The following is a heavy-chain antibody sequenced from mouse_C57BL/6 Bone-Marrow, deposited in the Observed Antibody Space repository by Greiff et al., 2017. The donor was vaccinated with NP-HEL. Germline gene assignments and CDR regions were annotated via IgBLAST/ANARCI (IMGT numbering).Heavy chain of an antibody. CDR1: GYTFTSYG. J-gene: IGHJ3*01. D-gene: IGHD2-3*01. CDR2: IYPRSGNT. Sequence: VQLQHSGAELARPGASVKLSCKASGYTFTSYGISWVKQRTGQGLEWIGEIYPRSGNTYYNEKFKGKATLTADKSSSTAYMELRNLTSEDSAVYFCARYEGYSGYYVWGQETLVTVSA. V-gene: IGHV1-81*01. CDR3: ARYEGYSGYYV.